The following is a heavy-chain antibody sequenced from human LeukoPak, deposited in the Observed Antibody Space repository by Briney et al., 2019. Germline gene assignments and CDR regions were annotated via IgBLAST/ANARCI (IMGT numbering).Heavy chain of an antibody. D-gene: IGHD3-16*01. CDR3: VRDHDYYFGY. V-gene: IGHV3-48*02. J-gene: IGHJ4*02. CDR2: ITTSIDII. CDR1: GFTLSSYN. Sequence: TGGSLRLPCAASGFTLSSYNMNWVRQAPGKGLEWISYITTSIDIISYADSVKGRFTISRDNAKNSLYLQMDSLRDEDTAVYYCVRDHDYYFGYWGQGILVTVSA.